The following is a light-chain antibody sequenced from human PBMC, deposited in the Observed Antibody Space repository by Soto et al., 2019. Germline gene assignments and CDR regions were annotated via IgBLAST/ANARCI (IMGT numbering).Light chain of an antibody. Sequence: EVVMTQSPATLSVSPGEGATLSCRASQTVGHNLAWYQHKPGQAPRLLMYGASTRPTAIPTRFSGSGSGTEFTLTISRLQSEDFVVYYCQQYYKWPLTFGGGTKVEIK. CDR1: QTVGHN. CDR3: QQYYKWPLT. CDR2: GAS. V-gene: IGKV3D-15*01. J-gene: IGKJ4*01.